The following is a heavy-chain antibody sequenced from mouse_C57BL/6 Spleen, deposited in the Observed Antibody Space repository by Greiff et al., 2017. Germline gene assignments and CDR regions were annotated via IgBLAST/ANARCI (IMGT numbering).Heavy chain of an antibody. Sequence: EVKLQESGPGLVKPSQSLSLTCSVTGYSITSGYYWNWIRQFPGNKLEWMGYISYDGSNNYNPSLKNRISITRDTSKNQFFLKLISVTTEDTATYYCARDGISEFAYWGQGTLVTVSA. CDR3: ARDGISEFAY. D-gene: IGHD1-3*01. CDR1: GYSITSGYY. V-gene: IGHV3-6*01. CDR2: ISYDGSN. J-gene: IGHJ3*01.